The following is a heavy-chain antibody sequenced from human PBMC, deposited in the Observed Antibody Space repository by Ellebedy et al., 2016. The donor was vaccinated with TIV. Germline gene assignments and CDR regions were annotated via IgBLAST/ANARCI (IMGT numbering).Heavy chain of an antibody. CDR3: ARSDGAGCSGGSCYSADY. J-gene: IGHJ4*02. V-gene: IGHV1-69*13. CDR2: IIPIFGTA. CDR1: GGTFSSYA. D-gene: IGHD2-15*01. Sequence: SVKVSXXASGGTFSSYAISWVRQAPGQGLEWMGGIIPIFGTANYAQKFQGRVTITADESTSTAYMELSSLRSEDTAVYYCARSDGAGCSGGSCYSADYWGQGTLVTVSS.